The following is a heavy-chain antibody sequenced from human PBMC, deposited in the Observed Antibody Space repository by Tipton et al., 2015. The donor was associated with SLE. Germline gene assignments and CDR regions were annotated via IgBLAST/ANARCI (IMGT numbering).Heavy chain of an antibody. J-gene: IGHJ5*02. CDR1: GGSISSSSYY. V-gene: IGHV4-61*09. D-gene: IGHD1-26*01. Sequence: TLSLTCTVSGGSISSSSYYWCWTRQPAGKALEWVGHIYFSGQTYYNPPLKSRVTISVDTSKNQFSLKLNSVTATDAAVYYCARASFIVGSTTFWFDPWGQGALVIVSS. CDR2: IYFSGQT. CDR3: ARASFIVGSTTFWFDP.